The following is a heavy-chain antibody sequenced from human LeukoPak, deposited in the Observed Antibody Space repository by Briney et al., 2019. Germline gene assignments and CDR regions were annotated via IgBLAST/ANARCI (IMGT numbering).Heavy chain of an antibody. CDR3: ARHQAYYDSSGTYYFAY. CDR1: RGSISSSSYY. CDR2: IYYSGST. J-gene: IGHJ4*02. Sequence: PSEGLSVTCIVSRGSISSSSYYWGWIRQPPGRGREWMGSIYYSGSTYYHPSLKSRVTISVDTSKNQFSLKLSSVTAADPAVYYCARHQAYYDSSGTYYFAYWGQRTLLTVPS. D-gene: IGHD3-22*01. V-gene: IGHV4-39*01.